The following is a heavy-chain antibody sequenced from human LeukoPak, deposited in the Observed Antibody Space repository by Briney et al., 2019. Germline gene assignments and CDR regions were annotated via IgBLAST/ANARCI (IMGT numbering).Heavy chain of an antibody. CDR1: GFTFSSYG. J-gene: IGHJ6*03. CDR2: IRYDGSNK. D-gene: IGHD3-9*01. CDR3: AKAESSDWLLSHYYYMDV. V-gene: IGHV3-30*02. Sequence: GGSLRLSCAASGFTFSSYGMHWVRQAPGKGLEWVAFIRYDGSNKYYADSVKGRFTISRDNSKNTLYLQMNSLRAEDTAVYYCAKAESSDWLLSHYYYMDVWGKGTTVTISS.